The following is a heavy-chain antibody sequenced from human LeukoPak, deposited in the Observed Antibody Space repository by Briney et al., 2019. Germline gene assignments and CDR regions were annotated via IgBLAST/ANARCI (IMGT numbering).Heavy chain of an antibody. CDR2: INHSGST. CDR3: ARAIVVPAAIYYFDY. J-gene: IGHJ4*02. CDR1: GGSFSGYY. D-gene: IGHD2-2*02. V-gene: IGHV4-34*01. Sequence: SETLSLTCAVYGGSFSGYYWSWIRQPPGKGLEWIGEINHSGSTNYNPSLKSRVTISVDTSKNQFSLKLSSVTAADTAVYYCARAIVVPAAIYYFDYWGQGTLVTVSS.